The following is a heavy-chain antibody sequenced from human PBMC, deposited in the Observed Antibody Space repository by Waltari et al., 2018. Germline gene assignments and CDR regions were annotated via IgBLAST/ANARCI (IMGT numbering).Heavy chain of an antibody. CDR2: VHPGDVDT. V-gene: IGHV5-51*03. D-gene: IGHD3-10*01. CDR3: ARLGADKLSGAFDV. Sequence: EVQLVQSGAEVKKPGESLKISCKASGYRFTTYWIGWVRQMTGKGLAWRGLVHPGDVDTRYGPSFQGQVTISADKSINTAYLQWSSLKASDTAMYFWARLGADKLSGAFDVWGQGTMVTVSS. CDR1: GYRFTTYW. J-gene: IGHJ3*01.